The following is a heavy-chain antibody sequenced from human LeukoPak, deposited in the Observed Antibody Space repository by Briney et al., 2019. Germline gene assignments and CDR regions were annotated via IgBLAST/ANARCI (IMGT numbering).Heavy chain of an antibody. CDR1: GGSISSYY. CDR3: ARSSSGYDHDY. J-gene: IGHJ4*01. CDR2: IYYSGST. V-gene: IGHV4-59*01. D-gene: IGHD5-12*01. Sequence: SETLSLTCTVSGGSISSYYWSWIRQPPGKGLEWIGYIYYSGSTNYNPSLKSRVTISVDTSKNQFSLKLSSVTAADTAVYYCARSSSGYDHDYSGHGTLVTVSS.